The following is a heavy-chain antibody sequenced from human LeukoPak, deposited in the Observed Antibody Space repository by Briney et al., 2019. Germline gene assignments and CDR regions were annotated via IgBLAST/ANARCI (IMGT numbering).Heavy chain of an antibody. Sequence: ASVKVSCKASGYTFTSYDINWVRQATGQGLEWMGWMNPNSGNTGYAQKFQGRVTMTRNTSISTAYMELSSLRSEDTAVYYCARAGIAAAGTGMDYWGQGTLVTVSS. CDR1: GYTFTSYD. D-gene: IGHD6-13*01. J-gene: IGHJ4*02. CDR2: MNPNSGNT. V-gene: IGHV1-8*01. CDR3: ARAGIAAAGTGMDY.